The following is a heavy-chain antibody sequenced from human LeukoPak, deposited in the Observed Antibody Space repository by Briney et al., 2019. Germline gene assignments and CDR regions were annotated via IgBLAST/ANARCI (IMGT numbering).Heavy chain of an antibody. D-gene: IGHD5-12*01. CDR1: GGSFSGYY. V-gene: IGHV4-34*01. Sequence: SETLSLTCAVYGGSFSGYYWSWIRQPPGKGLEWIGEINHSGSTNYNPSLKSRVTISIDTSKNQFSLKLSSVTAADTAVYYCARLSGYGLHYYYYMDVWGSGTTVTVSS. J-gene: IGHJ6*03. CDR3: ARLSGYGLHYYYYMDV. CDR2: INHSGST.